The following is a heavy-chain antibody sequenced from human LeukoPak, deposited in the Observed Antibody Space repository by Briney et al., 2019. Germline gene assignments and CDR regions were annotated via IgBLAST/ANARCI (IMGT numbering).Heavy chain of an antibody. CDR2: IKRKAAGGTT. V-gene: IGHV3-15*01. D-gene: IGHD6-13*01. CDR1: GFTFSDAW. Sequence: GGSLRLSCAASGFTFSDAWMNWVRQAPGRGLEWVGRIKRKAAGGTTDYAAPVKGRFTISRDDSKSTLYLQMNSLKTEDTAVYYCTTDAASIAAAATGPYWGQGTLVTVSS. CDR3: TTDAASIAAAATGPY. J-gene: IGHJ4*02.